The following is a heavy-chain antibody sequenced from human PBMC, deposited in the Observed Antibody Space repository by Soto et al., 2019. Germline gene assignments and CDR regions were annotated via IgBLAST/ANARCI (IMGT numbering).Heavy chain of an antibody. CDR3: ALHYCSVSNCYYYGMDV. CDR1: GGTFSSYA. V-gene: IGHV1-69*12. J-gene: IGHJ6*02. D-gene: IGHD3-10*01. Sequence: QVQLVQSGAEVKKPGSSVKVSCKASGGTFSSYAISWVRQAPGQGLEWMGGIIPIFGTANYAQKFQGRVTITADESTSTDSTELSSLRSEDTAVYYCALHYCSVSNCYYYGMDVWGQGTTVTVSS. CDR2: IIPIFGTA.